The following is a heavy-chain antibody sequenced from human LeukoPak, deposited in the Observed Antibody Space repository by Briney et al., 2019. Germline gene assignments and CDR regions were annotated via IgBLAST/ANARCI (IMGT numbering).Heavy chain of an antibody. V-gene: IGHV1-18*01. CDR3: ASSTDGDYDFWSGYFV. CDR1: GYTVTSNG. J-gene: IGHJ4*02. Sequence: ASVTVSFTASGYTVTSNGISWVRQPPGQGLEWMGWISAYNGNTNYSQKLQGRVTMTTDTSTSTTYRELRSLRSDDTAVYYCASSTDGDYDFWSGYFVWGQGTLVTVSS. CDR2: ISAYNGNT. D-gene: IGHD3-3*01.